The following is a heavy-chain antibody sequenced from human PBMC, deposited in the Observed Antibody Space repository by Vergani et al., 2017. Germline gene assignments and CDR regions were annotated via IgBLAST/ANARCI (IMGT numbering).Heavy chain of an antibody. CDR2: ISSSGSTI. V-gene: IGHV3-11*01. CDR1: GFTFSDYY. Sequence: QVQLVESGGGLVKPGGSLRLSCAASGFTFSDYYMSWIRQAPGKGLEWVSYISSSGSTIYYADSVKGRFTISRDNAKDSLYLQMNSLRAEDTAVYYCAXPHRAARSPYYYYYMDVWGKGTTVTVSS. J-gene: IGHJ6*03. D-gene: IGHD6-6*01. CDR3: AXPHRAARSPYYYYYMDV.